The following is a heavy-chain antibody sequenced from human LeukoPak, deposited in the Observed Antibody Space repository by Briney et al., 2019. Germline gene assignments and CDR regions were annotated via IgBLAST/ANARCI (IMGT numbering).Heavy chain of an antibody. D-gene: IGHD6-19*01. Sequence: GGSLRLSCAASGFTFSSYGMHWVRQAPGKGLEWVAVISYDGSNKYYADSVKGRFTISRDNSKNTLYLQMNSLRAEDTAVYYCAKGTLESSGLFDYWGQGTLVTVSS. CDR2: ISYDGSNK. J-gene: IGHJ4*02. CDR3: AKGTLESSGLFDY. CDR1: GFTFSSYG. V-gene: IGHV3-30*18.